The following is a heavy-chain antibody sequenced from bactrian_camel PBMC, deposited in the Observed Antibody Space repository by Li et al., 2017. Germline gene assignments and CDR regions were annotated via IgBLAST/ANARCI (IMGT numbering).Heavy chain of an antibody. V-gene: IGHV3S63*01. CDR3: AAREVRTSGWVLAPTYYDA. Sequence: HVQLVESGGGSALAGGYVKLSCEASGYIFAVCGFAWFRQAPGSEREGISALYTPDGSTSIANFAKGRFTSSQDNAKNTVYLQIDNPKPEDTATYFCAAREVRTSGWVLAPTYYDAWGQGTQVTVS. D-gene: IGHD5*01. CDR1: GYIFAVCG. J-gene: IGHJ4*01. CDR2: LYTPDGST.